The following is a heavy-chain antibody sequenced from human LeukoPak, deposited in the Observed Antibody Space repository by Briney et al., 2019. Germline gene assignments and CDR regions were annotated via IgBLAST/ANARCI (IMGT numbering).Heavy chain of an antibody. CDR2: IYTSGST. CDR3: ASLDYGDYSRDY. V-gene: IGHV4-61*02. J-gene: IGHJ4*02. Sequence: SQTLSLTCTVSGGSISSGSYYWSWIRQPAGKGLEWIGRIYTSGSTNYNPSLKSRVTISVDTSKNQVSLKLSSVTAADTAVYYCASLDYGDYSRDYWGQGTLVPVSS. CDR1: GGSISSGSYY. D-gene: IGHD4-17*01.